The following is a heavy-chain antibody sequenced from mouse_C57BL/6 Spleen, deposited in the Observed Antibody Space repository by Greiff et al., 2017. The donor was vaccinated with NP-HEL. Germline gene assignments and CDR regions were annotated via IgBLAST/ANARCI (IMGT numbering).Heavy chain of an antibody. CDR2: IRLKSDNYAT. CDR1: GFTFSNYW. Sequence: EVQGVESGGGLVQPGGSMKLSCVASGFTFSNYWMNWVRQSPEKGLEWVAQIRLKSDNYATHYAESVKGRFTISRDDSKSSVYLQMNNLRAEDTGIYYCTGQFITTVVVFDYWGQGTTLTVSS. J-gene: IGHJ2*01. V-gene: IGHV6-3*01. CDR3: TGQFITTVVVFDY. D-gene: IGHD1-1*01.